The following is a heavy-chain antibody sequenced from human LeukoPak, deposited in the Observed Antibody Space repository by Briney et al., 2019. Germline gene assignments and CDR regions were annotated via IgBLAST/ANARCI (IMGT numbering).Heavy chain of an antibody. CDR3: AKGTTGMAPRGYFDD. CDR1: GFTFSTYA. D-gene: IGHD5-18*01. J-gene: IGHJ4*02. CDR2: ISGSGGST. Sequence: GGSLRLSCAVSGFTFSTYAMNWVRQAPGKGLEWVSVISGSGGSTYYADSVKGRLTISRDNSKNTLYLQMNSLTVEDTAVYYCAKGTTGMAPRGYFDDWGQGTLVTVSS. V-gene: IGHV3-23*01.